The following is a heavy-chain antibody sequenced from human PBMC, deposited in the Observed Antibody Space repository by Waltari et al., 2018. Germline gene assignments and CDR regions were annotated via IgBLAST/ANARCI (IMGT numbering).Heavy chain of an antibody. CDR3: AREMYYYDSSGYRTYYFDY. Sequence: QVQLQESGPGLVKPSQTLSLTCPVSGGSISSGSYYWSWIRQPAGKGLEWIGGIYTSGRTNYNPSLKSRVTISVDTSKNKFSLKLSSVTAADTAVYYGAREMYYYDSSGYRTYYFDYWGQGTLVTVSS. CDR1: GGSISSGSYY. V-gene: IGHV4-61*02. CDR2: IYTSGRT. J-gene: IGHJ4*02. D-gene: IGHD3-22*01.